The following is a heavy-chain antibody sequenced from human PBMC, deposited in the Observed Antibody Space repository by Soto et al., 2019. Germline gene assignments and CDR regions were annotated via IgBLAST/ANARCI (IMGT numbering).Heavy chain of an antibody. CDR3: AATPQGTIGLGINERNWFDP. Sequence: SETLSLTCAVYGGSVNGYYWNWIRQPPGKGLEWIGEINHTGGTHYNPSLKSRVTMTRNTSISTAYMELSSLRSEDTAVYYCAATPQGTIGLGINERNWFDPWGQGTLVTVSS. J-gene: IGHJ5*02. D-gene: IGHD1-1*01. CDR2: INHTGGT. V-gene: IGHV4-34*10. CDR1: GGSVNGYY.